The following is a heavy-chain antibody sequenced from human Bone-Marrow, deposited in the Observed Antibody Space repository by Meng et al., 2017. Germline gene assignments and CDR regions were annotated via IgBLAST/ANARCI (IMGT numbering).Heavy chain of an antibody. CDR3: ARDTCAVRGLFDY. CDR2: IWYDGSNK. J-gene: IGHJ4*02. D-gene: IGHD3-10*01. CDR1: GFTFSSYG. V-gene: IGHV3-33*01. Sequence: GESLKISCVASGFTFSSYGMHWVRQAPGKGLEWVAVIWYDGSNKYYADSVKGRFTISRDNSKNTLYLQMNSLRAEDTAVYFCARDTCAVRGLFDYWGQGTLVTVSS.